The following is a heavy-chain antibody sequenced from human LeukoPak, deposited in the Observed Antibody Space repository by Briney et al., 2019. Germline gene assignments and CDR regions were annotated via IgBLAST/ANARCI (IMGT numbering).Heavy chain of an antibody. CDR2: INPSGGST. D-gene: IGHD3-10*01. Sequence: ASVKVSCKASGYTFTSYYMHWVRQAPGQGLEWMGIINPSGGSTSYAQKFQGRVTMTRDTSTSTVYMELSSLRSEDTAVYYCARGEGLLWLGELPDYWGQGTLVTVSS. CDR1: GYTFTSYY. CDR3: ARGEGLLWLGELPDY. J-gene: IGHJ4*02. V-gene: IGHV1-46*01.